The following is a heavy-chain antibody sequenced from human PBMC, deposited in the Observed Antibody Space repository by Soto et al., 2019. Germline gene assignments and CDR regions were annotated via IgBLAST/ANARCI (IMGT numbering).Heavy chain of an antibody. D-gene: IGHD3-10*01. J-gene: IGHJ4*02. CDR2: IYSDGST. CDR3: ARDSSYYGSGRGVLDY. CDR1: GFTVITNY. V-gene: IGHV3-66*01. Sequence: PGGSLRLSCAVSGFTVITNYMSWVRQAPGKGLESVSIIYSDGSTYYADSVKGRFTTSRDRARNTLYLQMDNLRADDTAVYHCARDSSYYGSGRGVLDYWGPGTLVTVSS.